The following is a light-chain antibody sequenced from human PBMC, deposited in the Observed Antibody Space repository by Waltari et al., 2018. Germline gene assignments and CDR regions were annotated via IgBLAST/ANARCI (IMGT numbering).Light chain of an antibody. J-gene: IGKJ1*01. CDR1: QSVSRY. CDR3: QNHERLPAT. CDR2: ATS. Sequence: IVLKQSPGTLSLSPGERDTLSCRASQSVSRYLAWYQQRPGQAPRLLIYATSTRATGIPDRFSGSGYGTDFTLTISRLEPEDFAVYYCQNHERLPATFGQGTKVEIK. V-gene: IGKV3-20*01.